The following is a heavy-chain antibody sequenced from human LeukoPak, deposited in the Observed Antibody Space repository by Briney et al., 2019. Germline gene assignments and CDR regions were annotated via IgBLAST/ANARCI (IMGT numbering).Heavy chain of an antibody. D-gene: IGHD6-13*01. CDR2: INPNSGGT. CDR1: GYTLTGYY. J-gene: IGHJ5*02. V-gene: IGHV1-2*02. Sequence: AASVKVSCKASGYTLTGYYMHWVRQAPGQGLEWMGWINPNSGGTNYAQKFQGRVTMTRDTSISTAHMELSRLRSDDTAVYYCASRRAAAGKGPFDPWGQGTLVTVSS. CDR3: ASRRAAAGKGPFDP.